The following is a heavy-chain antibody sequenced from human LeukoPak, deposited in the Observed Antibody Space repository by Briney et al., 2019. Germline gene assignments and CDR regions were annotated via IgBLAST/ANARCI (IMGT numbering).Heavy chain of an antibody. V-gene: IGHV3-9*03. CDR1: GFTFDDYA. Sequence: GRSLRLSCAASGFTFDDYAMHWVRQAPGKGLDWVSGISWNSGSIGYADSVKGRFTISRDNAKNSLYLQMNSLRAEDMALYYCAKGLYYDILTGAPFDYWGQGTLVTVSS. CDR2: ISWNSGSI. J-gene: IGHJ4*02. CDR3: AKGLYYDILTGAPFDY. D-gene: IGHD3-9*01.